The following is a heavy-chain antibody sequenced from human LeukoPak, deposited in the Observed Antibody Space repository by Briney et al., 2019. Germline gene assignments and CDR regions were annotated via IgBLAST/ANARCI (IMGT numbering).Heavy chain of an antibody. J-gene: IGHJ5*02. CDR1: GGTFSSYA. CDR2: IIPIFGTA. Sequence: GASVKVSCKASGGTFSSYAISWVRQAPGQGLEWMGGIIPIFGTANYAQKLQGRVTMTTDTSTSTAYMELRSLRSDDTAVYYCARDMVRGVKTLFDPWGQGTLVTVSS. CDR3: ARDMVRGVKTLFDP. V-gene: IGHV1-69*05. D-gene: IGHD3-10*01.